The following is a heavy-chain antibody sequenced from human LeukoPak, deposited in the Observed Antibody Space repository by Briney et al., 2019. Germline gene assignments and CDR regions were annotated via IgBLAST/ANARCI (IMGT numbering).Heavy chain of an antibody. D-gene: IGHD3-10*01. Sequence: ASVKVSCKASGYAFTSYGIRWVRQAPGQGLEWMGCISAYNGNTNYAQKLQGRVTMTTDTATSTAYMELRSLRSDVTAVYYCARAFLWFGESSFDPWGQGTLVTVSS. CDR3: ARAFLWFGESSFDP. V-gene: IGHV1-18*01. CDR2: ISAYNGNT. J-gene: IGHJ5*02. CDR1: GYAFTSYG.